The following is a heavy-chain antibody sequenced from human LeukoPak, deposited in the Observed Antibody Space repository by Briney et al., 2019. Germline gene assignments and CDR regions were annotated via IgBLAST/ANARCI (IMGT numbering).Heavy chain of an antibody. V-gene: IGHV1-8*01. Sequence: ASVKVSCKASGYTFTSYDINWVRQATGQGLEWMGWMNPNSGNTGYAQKFQGRVTMTRNTSISTAYMGLSSLRSEDTAVYYCARASHVLRSFDWLRGGYYFDYWGQGTLVTVSS. CDR3: ARASHVLRSFDWLRGGYYFDY. CDR1: GYTFTSYD. D-gene: IGHD3-9*01. J-gene: IGHJ4*02. CDR2: MNPNSGNT.